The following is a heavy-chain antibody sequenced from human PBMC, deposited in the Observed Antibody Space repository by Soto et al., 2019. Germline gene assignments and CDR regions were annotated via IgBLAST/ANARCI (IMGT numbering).Heavy chain of an antibody. CDR3: RAYCSGGSCYHLALYYFDY. CDR2: IYSGGST. CDR1: GFTVSSNY. D-gene: IGHD2-15*01. V-gene: IGHV3-66*01. J-gene: IGHJ4*02. Sequence: GGSLRLSCAASGFTVSSNYMSWVRQAPGKGLEWVSVIYSGGSTYYADSVKGRFTISRGNSKNTLYLQMNSLRAEDTAVYYCRAYCSGGSCYHLALYYFDYWGQGTLVTVSS.